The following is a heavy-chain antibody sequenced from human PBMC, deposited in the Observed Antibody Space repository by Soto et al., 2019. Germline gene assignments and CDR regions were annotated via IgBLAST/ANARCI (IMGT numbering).Heavy chain of an antibody. J-gene: IGHJ5*02. Sequence: SGGSLRLSCAAAGFTFGTTDMSWVRQAPGEGLEWVSTIDGSGGITYYADSVKGRFTISRDNSRNTVYLQMKSLRGDDTALYSCVKNSGWFNTWGQGALVTVSS. CDR2: IDGSGGIT. V-gene: IGHV3-23*01. CDR1: GFTFGTTD. D-gene: IGHD3-10*01. CDR3: VKNSGWFNT.